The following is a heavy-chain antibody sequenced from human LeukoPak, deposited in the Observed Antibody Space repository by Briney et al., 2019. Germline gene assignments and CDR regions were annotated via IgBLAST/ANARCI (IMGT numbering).Heavy chain of an antibody. CDR2: INHSGST. CDR3: ARGYGSSWFLFDY. V-gene: IGHV4-34*01. J-gene: IGHJ4*02. D-gene: IGHD6-13*01. Sequence: SETLSLTCAVYGGSFSTYYWSWIRQPPGKGLEWIGEINHSGSTNYNPSLKSRVTMSVDTSKNQLSLKLSSVTAADTAVYYCARGYGSSWFLFDYWGQGTLVTVSS. CDR1: GGSFSTYY.